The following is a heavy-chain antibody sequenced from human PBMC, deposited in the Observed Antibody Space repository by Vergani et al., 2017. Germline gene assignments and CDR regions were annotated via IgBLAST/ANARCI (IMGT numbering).Heavy chain of an antibody. CDR3: ARDTKPARYDFWSGDWYFDL. Sequence: QVQLVQSGAEVKKPGSSVKVSCKASGGTFSSYAISWVRQAPGQGLEWMGRIIPILGIANYAQKFQGRVTITADKSTSTAYMELSSLRSEDTAVYYCARDTKPARYDFWSGDWYFDLWGRGTLVTVSS. CDR2: IIPILGIA. V-gene: IGHV1-69*04. CDR1: GGTFSSYA. D-gene: IGHD3-3*01. J-gene: IGHJ2*01.